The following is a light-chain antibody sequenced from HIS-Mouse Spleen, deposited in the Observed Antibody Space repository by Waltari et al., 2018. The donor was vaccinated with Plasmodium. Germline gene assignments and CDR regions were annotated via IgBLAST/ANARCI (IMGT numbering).Light chain of an antibody. J-gene: IGLJ2*01. CDR1: SSNIGNNY. V-gene: IGLV1-51*01. CDR3: GTWDSSLSAGVV. Sequence: QSVLTQPPSVSAAPGQKVPISCSGSSSNIGNNYVSWYQQLPGTAPKLLIYDNKKRPSGIPDRFSGSKSGTSATLGSTGLQTGDEADYYCGTWDSSLSAGVVFGGGTKLTVL. CDR2: DNK.